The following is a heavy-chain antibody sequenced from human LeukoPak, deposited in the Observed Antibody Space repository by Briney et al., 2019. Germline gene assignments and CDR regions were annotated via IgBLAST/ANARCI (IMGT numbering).Heavy chain of an antibody. J-gene: IGHJ6*02. V-gene: IGHV3-48*04. CDR2: ISSSSSTI. CDR1: GFTFSSYN. D-gene: IGHD3-10*01. CDR3: ARDREVSLYDYYSMDV. Sequence: PGGSLRLSCAASGFTFSSYNMNWVRQAPGKGLEWVSYISSSSSTIYYADSVKGRFTISRDNAKNSLYLQMNSLRAEDTAVYYCARDREVSLYDYYSMDVWGQGTTVTLSS.